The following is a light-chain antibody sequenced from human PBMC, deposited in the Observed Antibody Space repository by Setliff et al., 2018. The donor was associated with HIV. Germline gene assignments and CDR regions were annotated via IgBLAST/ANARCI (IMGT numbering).Light chain of an antibody. CDR1: SNDIGYDY. V-gene: IGLV2-14*03. Sequence: QSALAQPASVSGSPGQSITISCTGTSNDIGYDYVSWYQQHPGKAPRLLIYDVHNRFSGVSDRFSGSRSGNMASLTLSGLQDEDEADYYCSSYSDSSTLVFGGGTKFTVL. CDR3: SSYSDSSTLV. CDR2: DVH. J-gene: IGLJ2*01.